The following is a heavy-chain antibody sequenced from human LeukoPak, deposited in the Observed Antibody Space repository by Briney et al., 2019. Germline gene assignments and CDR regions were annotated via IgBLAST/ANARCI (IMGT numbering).Heavy chain of an antibody. D-gene: IGHD3-9*01. CDR1: GFTFSSYA. CDR3: AKRLTGNIRCFDF. V-gene: IGHV3-23*01. Sequence: PGGSLRLSCAASGFTFSSYAMSWVRQAPGEGLGWGSSISTSGGSTYFADSVKGRFIISRDNSKDKLYLQMHSLTDEDTAVYYCAKRLTGNIRCFDFWGQGTLVTVSS. CDR2: ISTSGGST. J-gene: IGHJ4*02.